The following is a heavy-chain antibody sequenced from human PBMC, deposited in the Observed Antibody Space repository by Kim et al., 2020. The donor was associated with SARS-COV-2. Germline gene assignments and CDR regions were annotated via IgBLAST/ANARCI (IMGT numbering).Heavy chain of an antibody. J-gene: IGHJ6*02. V-gene: IGHV3-30*04. CDR3: ARGKYRSSWYDYYYCGMNV. CDR2: ISYDGSNK. D-gene: IGHD6-13*01. Sequence: GGSLRLSCAASGFTFGGYAMHWVRQAPGKGLEWVAVISYDGSNKDYADSVKGRFTISRDNPKNTLYLQMNSLRAEDTAVYYCARGKYRSSWYDYYYCGMNVWGQGPAVTVSS. CDR1: GFTFGGYA.